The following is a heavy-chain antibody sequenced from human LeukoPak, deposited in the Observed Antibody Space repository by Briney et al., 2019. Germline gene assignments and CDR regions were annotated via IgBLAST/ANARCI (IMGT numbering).Heavy chain of an antibody. Sequence: SETLSLTCAVYGGSFSGYYWSRIRQPPGKGLEWIGEINHSGSTSQNPSLKGRVTISVDTSKKQFSLNLRSVTDADTAVYYCARPSYIGSLDAFDIWGQGTMVTVSS. V-gene: IGHV4-34*01. CDR1: GGSFSGYY. J-gene: IGHJ3*02. CDR3: ARPSYIGSLDAFDI. CDR2: INHSGST. D-gene: IGHD1-26*01.